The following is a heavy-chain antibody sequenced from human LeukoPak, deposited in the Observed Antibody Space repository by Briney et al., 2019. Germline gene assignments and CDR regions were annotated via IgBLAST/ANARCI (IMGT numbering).Heavy chain of an antibody. D-gene: IGHD1-26*01. Sequence: GASVKVSCKASGYTFTSYDINWVRQATGQGLEWMGWMNPNSGNTGYARKFQGRVTMTRNTSISTAYMELSSLRSEDTAVYYCARRGSGSYYDWFDPWGQGTLVTVSS. J-gene: IGHJ5*02. CDR2: MNPNSGNT. V-gene: IGHV1-8*01. CDR3: ARRGSGSYYDWFDP. CDR1: GYTFTSYD.